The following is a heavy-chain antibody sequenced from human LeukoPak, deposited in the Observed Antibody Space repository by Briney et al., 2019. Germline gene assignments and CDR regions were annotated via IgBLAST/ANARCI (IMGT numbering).Heavy chain of an antibody. CDR1: GYSISSGYY. CDR2: IYHSGSS. D-gene: IGHD3-10*01. CDR3: ARNYGSGSYPF. V-gene: IGHV4-38-2*01. J-gene: IGHJ4*02. Sequence: SETLPLTCAVSGYSISSGYYWGWIRQPPGKGLEWIGSIYHSGSSDYNPSLKSRVTISVDTSKNQFSLKLNSVTAADTAVYFCARNYGSGSYPFWGQGTLVTVSS.